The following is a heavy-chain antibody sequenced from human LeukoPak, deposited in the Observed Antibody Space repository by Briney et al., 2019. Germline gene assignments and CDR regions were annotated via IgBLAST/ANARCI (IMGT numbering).Heavy chain of an antibody. CDR1: GFTFITYA. Sequence: GGSLRLSCAASGFTFITYAMSWVRQAPGKGLEWVSYISSSGSTIYYADSVKGRFTISRDNAKNSLYLQTNSLRAEDTAVYYCARDATFYYYDSSGFDYWGQGTLVTVSS. CDR3: ARDATFYYYDSSGFDY. J-gene: IGHJ4*02. D-gene: IGHD3-22*01. V-gene: IGHV3-11*01. CDR2: ISSSGSTI.